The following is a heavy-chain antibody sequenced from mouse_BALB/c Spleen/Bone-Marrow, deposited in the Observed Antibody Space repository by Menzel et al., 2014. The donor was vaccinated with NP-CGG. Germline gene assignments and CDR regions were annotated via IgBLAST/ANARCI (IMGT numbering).Heavy chain of an antibody. CDR2: ISSGGHYT. Sequence: DVMLVESGGGLVKPGGSLKLSCAASGFTFSSYSMSWVRQTPEKRLGWVATISSGGHYTYYPDSVKGRFTISRDNAKNTLYLQMSSLKSEDTAMYYCSKDGGYDYSYYFDYWGQGTTLTVSS. CDR1: GFTFSSYS. V-gene: IGHV5-6-4*01. J-gene: IGHJ2*01. D-gene: IGHD2-4*01. CDR3: SKDGGYDYSYYFDY.